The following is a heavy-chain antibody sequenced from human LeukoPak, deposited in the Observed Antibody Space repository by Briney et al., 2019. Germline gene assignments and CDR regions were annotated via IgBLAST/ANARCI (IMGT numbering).Heavy chain of an antibody. V-gene: IGHV4-59*11. D-gene: IGHD6-13*01. Sequence: SETLSLTCTVSGGSISSHYWSWIRQPPGKGLERIGYIYYNGNNNYNPSLKSRVTISVDRSQNHFSLKLSSLTPADTAVYYCARVDSSSWYEFDYWGQGALVTVSS. J-gene: IGHJ4*02. CDR3: ARVDSSSWYEFDY. CDR2: IYYNGNN. CDR1: GGSISSHY.